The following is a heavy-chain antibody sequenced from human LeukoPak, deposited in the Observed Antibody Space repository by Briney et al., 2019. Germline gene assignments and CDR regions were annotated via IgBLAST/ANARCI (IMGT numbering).Heavy chain of an antibody. V-gene: IGHV1-69*05. CDR3: ARDRQGMVGSIAARWGYMDV. D-gene: IGHD6-6*01. J-gene: IGHJ6*03. CDR1: GGTFSSYA. CDR2: IIPIFGTA. Sequence: GASVKVSCKASGGTFSSYAISWVRQAPGQGLEWMGGIIPIFGTANYAQKFQGRVTITTDESTSTAYMELSSLRSEDTAVYYCARDRQGMVGSIAARWGYMDVWGKGTMVTVSS.